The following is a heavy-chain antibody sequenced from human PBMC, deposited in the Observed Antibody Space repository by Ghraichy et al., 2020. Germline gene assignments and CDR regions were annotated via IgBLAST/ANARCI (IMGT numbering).Heavy chain of an antibody. CDR1: GGSISSSSYY. V-gene: IGHV4-39*07. CDR2: IYYSGST. Sequence: SETLSLTCTVSGGSISSSSYYWGWIRQPPGKGLEWIGSIYYSGSTYYNPSLKSRVTISVDTSKNQFSLKLSSVTAADTAVYYCAKSTGEGDCDYWGQGTLVTVSS. D-gene: IGHD7-27*01. CDR3: AKSTGEGDCDY. J-gene: IGHJ4*02.